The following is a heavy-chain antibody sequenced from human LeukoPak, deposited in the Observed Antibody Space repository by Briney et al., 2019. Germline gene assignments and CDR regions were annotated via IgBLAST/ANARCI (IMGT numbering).Heavy chain of an antibody. CDR2: TRDDGSKN. CDR3: ANGDCRGGRCSSGAY. J-gene: IGHJ4*02. Sequence: GGSLTLSCVASGFNFRNYGMHWVRQAPGKGLEWVAYTRDDGSKNWYGDPVKGRFTISRDTSNSTLYLQMNSLRGEDTAVYYCANGDCRGGRCSSGAYWGQGTLVTVSS. CDR1: GFNFRNYG. D-gene: IGHD2-15*01. V-gene: IGHV3-30*02.